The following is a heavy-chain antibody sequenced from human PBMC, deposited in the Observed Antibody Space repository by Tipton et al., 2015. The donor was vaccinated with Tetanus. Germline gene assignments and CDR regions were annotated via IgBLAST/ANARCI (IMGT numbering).Heavy chain of an antibody. CDR1: GGSISSYY. CDR2: IYYSGST. CDR3: ARPAINQKERGWYFDL. D-gene: IGHD5-24*01. Sequence: TLSLTCTVSGGSISSYYWSWIRQPPGKGLEWIGSIYYSGSTYYNPSLKSRVTISVDTSKNQFSLKLSSVTAADTAVYYCARPAINQKERGWYFDLWGRGTLVTVSS. V-gene: IGHV4-39*01. J-gene: IGHJ2*01.